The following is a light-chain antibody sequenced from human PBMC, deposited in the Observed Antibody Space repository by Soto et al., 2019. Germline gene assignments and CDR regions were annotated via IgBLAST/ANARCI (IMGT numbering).Light chain of an antibody. CDR3: QQYGTSPT. Sequence: EIVMTQSPATLSVSPGERATLSCRASQSVSSYLAWYQQRPGQAPRLLIYDASNRATGVSARFSGSGSGTDFTLTIRRLEPEDFAVYYCQQYGTSPTFGGGTKVDIK. J-gene: IGKJ4*01. CDR1: QSVSSY. V-gene: IGKV3-20*01. CDR2: DAS.